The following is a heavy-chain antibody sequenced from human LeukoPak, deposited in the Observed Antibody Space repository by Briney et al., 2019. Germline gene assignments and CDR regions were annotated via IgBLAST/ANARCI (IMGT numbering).Heavy chain of an antibody. CDR2: ISSSTSYI. Sequence: PGGSLRLSCAASGFTFSSYSMNWVRQAPGKGLEWVSSISSSTSYIYYADSVKGRFTISRDNAKNSLYLQMNSLRAEDTAVYYCARDRSVRYYYDSSGYYNDAFDIWGQGTMVTVSS. J-gene: IGHJ3*02. CDR3: ARDRSVRYYYDSSGYYNDAFDI. D-gene: IGHD3-22*01. V-gene: IGHV3-21*01. CDR1: GFTFSSYS.